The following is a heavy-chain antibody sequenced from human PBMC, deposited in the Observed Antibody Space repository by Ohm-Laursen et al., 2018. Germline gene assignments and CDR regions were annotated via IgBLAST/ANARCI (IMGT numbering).Heavy chain of an antibody. CDR3: ARGDFGDYSWFDP. CDR1: GASINNYC. J-gene: IGHJ5*02. V-gene: IGHV4-4*07. D-gene: IGHD4-17*01. CDR2: IHFSGST. Sequence: TLSLTCTVSGASINNYCWNWIRQPAGKGLEWIGRIHFSGSTRYNPSLQGRVTISLDTSHQQFSLKLTSVNAADTAVYYCARGDFGDYSWFDPWGQGTRIPVSS.